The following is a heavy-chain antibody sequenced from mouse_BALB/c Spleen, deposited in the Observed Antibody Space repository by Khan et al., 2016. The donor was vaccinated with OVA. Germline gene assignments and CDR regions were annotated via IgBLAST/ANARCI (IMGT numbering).Heavy chain of an antibody. CDR3: ARGGSRYNYAMDY. CDR1: GYSITSDYA. D-gene: IGHD1-1*02. V-gene: IGHV3-2*02. J-gene: IGHJ4*01. CDR2: ISYSGST. Sequence: EVQLQESGPGLVKPSQSLSLTCTVTGYSITSDYAWNWIRQFPGNQLEWMGYISYSGSTNYNPSLKSQTSITRDTSKNQFFMQLNSVTTEATAAYYCARGGSRYNYAMDYWGQGTSVTVSS.